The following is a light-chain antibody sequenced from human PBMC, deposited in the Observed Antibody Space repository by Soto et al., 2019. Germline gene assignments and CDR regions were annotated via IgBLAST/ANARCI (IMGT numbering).Light chain of an antibody. J-gene: IGKJ5*01. Sequence: AIRMTQSPSSFSASTGDRVTITCRASQGISSYLAWYQQKPGKAPKLLIYTASTLQSGVPSRFSGSGSGTDFTLTISCLQSEDFATYYCHHYYSYPEITFGQGTRLEIK. V-gene: IGKV1-8*01. CDR3: HHYYSYPEIT. CDR1: QGISSY. CDR2: TAS.